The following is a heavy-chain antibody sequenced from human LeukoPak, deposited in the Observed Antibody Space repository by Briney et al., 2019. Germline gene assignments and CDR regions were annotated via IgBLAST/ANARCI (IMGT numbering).Heavy chain of an antibody. J-gene: IGHJ4*02. CDR2: IHYSGST. D-gene: IGHD3-9*01. Sequence: SETLSLTCTVSGGSISSYYWSWIRQPPGKGLEWIGYIHYSGSTNYNPSLKSRVTISVDTSKNQFSLKLSSVTAADTAVYYCARVRGYDILTGYFDYWGQGTLVTVSS. V-gene: IGHV4-59*01. CDR3: ARVRGYDILTGYFDY. CDR1: GGSISSYY.